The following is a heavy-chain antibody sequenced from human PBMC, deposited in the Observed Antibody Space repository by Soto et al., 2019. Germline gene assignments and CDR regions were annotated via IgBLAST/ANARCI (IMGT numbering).Heavy chain of an antibody. CDR2: IYYSGST. CDR3: ASTPPDYDFWSGYYPVWFDP. CDR1: GGSISSYY. Sequence: SETLSLTCTVSGGSISSYYWSCIRQPPWKGLEWIVYIYYSGSTNYNPSLKSRVTISVDTSKNPFSLKLSSVTAADTAVYYCASTPPDYDFWSGYYPVWFDPWGQGTLVTVS. J-gene: IGHJ5*02. D-gene: IGHD3-3*01. V-gene: IGHV4-59*01.